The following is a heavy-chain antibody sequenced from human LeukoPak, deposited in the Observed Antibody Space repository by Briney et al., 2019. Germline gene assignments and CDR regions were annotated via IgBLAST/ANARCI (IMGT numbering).Heavy chain of an antibody. Sequence: PGGSLRLSCAASGFTFISYAMSWVRPAPGTGLEWVSAISGSGGSTSYADSVKGRFANSRNNSKNTLYLPMNRLSTEETAVYYCAKRTPRIAVAGTFFVYGGQGTLVTVSS. CDR2: ISGSGGST. D-gene: IGHD6-19*01. CDR1: GFTFISYA. CDR3: AKRTPRIAVAGTFFVY. J-gene: IGHJ4*02. V-gene: IGHV3-23*01.